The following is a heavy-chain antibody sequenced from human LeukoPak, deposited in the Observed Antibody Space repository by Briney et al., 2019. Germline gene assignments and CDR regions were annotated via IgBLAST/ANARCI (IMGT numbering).Heavy chain of an antibody. J-gene: IGHJ6*02. CDR3: AREYYDFWSGYPYGMDV. Sequence: GGSLRLSCAASGFTFSSYSMNWVRQAPGKGLEWVSSISSSSSYIYYADSVKGRFTISRDNAKNSLYLQMNSLRAEDTAVYYCAREYYDFWSGYPYGMDVWGQGTTVTASS. CDR1: GFTFSSYS. CDR2: ISSSSSYI. V-gene: IGHV3-21*01. D-gene: IGHD3-3*01.